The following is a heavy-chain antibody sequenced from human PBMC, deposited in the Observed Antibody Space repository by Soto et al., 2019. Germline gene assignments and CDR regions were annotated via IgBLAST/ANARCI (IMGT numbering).Heavy chain of an antibody. CDR1: GGTFSSYT. J-gene: IGHJ3*02. CDR3: ASLPVADVAVDI. Sequence: QVQLVQSGAEVKKPGSSVKVSCKASGGTFSSYTISWVRQAPGQGLEWMGRIIPILGIAKYAQKFQGRVTITADKYTSRAYMELRSLCSEDGAVYYSASLPVADVAVDIWGQGTMVTVSS. D-gene: IGHD6-19*01. CDR2: IIPILGIA. V-gene: IGHV1-69*02.